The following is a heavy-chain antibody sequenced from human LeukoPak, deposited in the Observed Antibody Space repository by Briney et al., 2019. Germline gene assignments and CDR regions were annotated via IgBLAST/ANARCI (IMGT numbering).Heavy chain of an antibody. CDR2: ISSSSSYI. J-gene: IGHJ4*02. V-gene: IGHV3-21*01. Sequence: GGSLRLSCAASGFTFSGYSMNWVRQAPGKXLEWVSSISSSSSYIYYADSVKGRFTISRDNAKNSLYLQMNSLRAEDTAVYYCARDYSSPGNFDYWGQGTLVTVSS. D-gene: IGHD6-13*01. CDR3: ARDYSSPGNFDY. CDR1: GFTFSGYS.